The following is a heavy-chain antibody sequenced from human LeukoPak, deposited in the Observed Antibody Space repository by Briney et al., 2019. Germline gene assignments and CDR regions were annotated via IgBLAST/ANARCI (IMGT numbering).Heavy chain of an antibody. J-gene: IGHJ4*02. Sequence: GRSLTLSCAASGFTFNTYGMHWVRQAPGKGLEWVALIWYDGSITYYADSVKGRFTISRDNSKNTLYLQLTSLRDEDTAVYYCAKVSFQYSSSSDGFDCWGQGTLVTVSS. V-gene: IGHV3-33*06. CDR3: AKVSFQYSSSSDGFDC. D-gene: IGHD6-6*01. CDR1: GFTFNTYG. CDR2: IWYDGSIT.